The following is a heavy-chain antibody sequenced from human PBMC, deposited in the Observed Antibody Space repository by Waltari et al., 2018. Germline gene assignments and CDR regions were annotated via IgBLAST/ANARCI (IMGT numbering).Heavy chain of an antibody. CDR2: FDPEDGET. CDR1: GYTLTELS. D-gene: IGHD6-6*01. Sequence: QVQLVQSGAEVKKPGASVKVSCKVSGYTLTELSMHWVRQAPGKGLECMGGFDPEDGETIYAQKFQGRVTMTEDTSTDTAYMELSSLRSEDTAVYYCATSEGERSSSKDHNWFDPWGQGTLVTVSS. J-gene: IGHJ5*02. V-gene: IGHV1-24*01. CDR3: ATSEGERSSSKDHNWFDP.